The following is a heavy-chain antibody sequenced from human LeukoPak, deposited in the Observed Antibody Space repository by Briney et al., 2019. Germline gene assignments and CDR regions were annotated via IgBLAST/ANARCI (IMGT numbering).Heavy chain of an antibody. CDR2: MYHSGST. V-gene: IGHV4-38-2*02. D-gene: IGHD6-13*01. J-gene: IGHJ6*03. Sequence: KPSETLSLTCTVSGYSISSGYYWGWFRQPPGKGLEWIGCMYHSGSTYYNPSLKSRVTISVDTSKNQFSLKLSSVTAADTAVYYCARQGGSSSPYYYYYMDVWGKGTTVTVSS. CDR1: GYSISSGYY. CDR3: ARQGGSSSPYYYYYMDV.